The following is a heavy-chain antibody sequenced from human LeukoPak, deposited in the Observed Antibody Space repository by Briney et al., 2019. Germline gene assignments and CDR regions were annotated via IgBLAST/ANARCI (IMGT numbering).Heavy chain of an antibody. D-gene: IGHD2-21*02. CDR3: ARNTETAIPLPYYFDY. CDR1: GYTFTNYA. Sequence: GASVRVSCKASGYTFTNYAIQWVRQAPGQRLECMGWINTGNGNTKYSQKFQGRVTITRDTSASTAYMDLSSLRSEDTAVYYCARNTETAIPLPYYFDYWGQGTLVPVSS. CDR2: INTGNGNT. J-gene: IGHJ4*02. V-gene: IGHV1-3*04.